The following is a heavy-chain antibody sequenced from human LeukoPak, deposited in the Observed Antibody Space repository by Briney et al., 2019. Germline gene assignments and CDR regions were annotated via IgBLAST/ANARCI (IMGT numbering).Heavy chain of an antibody. CDR2: IWYDGSNK. J-gene: IGHJ3*01. CDR3: ARDIRREMAIPFDV. CDR1: GFTFSSYG. D-gene: IGHD5-24*01. V-gene: IGHV3-33*01. Sequence: PGGSLRLSCAASGFTFSSYGMHWVRQAPGKGLEWVAVIWYDGSNKYYADSVKGRFTISRDNSKNTLYLQMNSLRAEDTAVYHCARDIRREMAIPFDVWGQGTLVTVSS.